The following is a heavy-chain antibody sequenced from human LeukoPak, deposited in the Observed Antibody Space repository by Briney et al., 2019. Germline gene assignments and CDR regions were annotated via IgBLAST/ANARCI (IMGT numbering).Heavy chain of an antibody. V-gene: IGHV1-2*02. CDR2: INPNSGGT. CDR1: GYTFTCYY. J-gene: IGHJ4*02. D-gene: IGHD3-16*01. Sequence: ASVKVSCKASGYTFTCYYMHWVPQAPGQGLEWMGWINPNSGGTNYAQKFQGRVTITADESTSTAYMELSSLRSEDTAVYYCAALLRLGEFSYRFDYWGQGTLVTVSS. CDR3: AALLRLGEFSYRFDY.